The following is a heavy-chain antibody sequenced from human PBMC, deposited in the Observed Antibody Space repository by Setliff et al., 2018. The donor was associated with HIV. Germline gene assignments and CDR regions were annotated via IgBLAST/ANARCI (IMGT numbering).Heavy chain of an antibody. D-gene: IGHD3-3*01. J-gene: IGHJ4*02. Sequence: NPSETLSLTCTVSGGSISSGGYYWSWIRQHPGKGLAWIGYIHYSGNTYRSPSLNSRISITEDMSKNKFSLKLSSLTAADTAVYYCARGGLGVVTSFDSWGPGTLVTVSS. CDR1: GGSISSGGYY. CDR2: IHYSGNT. CDR3: ARGGLGVVTSFDS. V-gene: IGHV4-31*03.